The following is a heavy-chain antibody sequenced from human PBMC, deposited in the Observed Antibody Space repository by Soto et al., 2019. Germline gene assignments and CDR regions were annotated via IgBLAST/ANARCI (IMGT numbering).Heavy chain of an antibody. CDR3: ARDLQNYGLDL. CDR1: GGSISSGGYY. J-gene: IGHJ6*02. CDR2: IYYSGST. Sequence: SETLALTCTVSGGSISSGGYYWSWIRQHPGKGLEWIGYIYYSGSTYYNPSLKSRVTISVETSKNQFSLKLSSVTAADTAVYSCARDLQNYGLDLWGQGTQDTVS. V-gene: IGHV4-31*03.